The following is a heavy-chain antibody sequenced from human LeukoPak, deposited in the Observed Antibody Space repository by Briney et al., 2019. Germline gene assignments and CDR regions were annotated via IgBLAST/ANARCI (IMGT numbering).Heavy chain of an antibody. V-gene: IGHV4-34*01. J-gene: IGHJ5*02. Sequence: SETLSLTCAVYGGSFSGYYWSWIRQPPGKGLEWIGEINHSGSTNYNPSLKSRVTISVHTSKNQFSLKLSSVTAADTAVYYCARGWSWFDPWGQGTLVTVSS. CDR2: INHSGST. CDR1: GGSFSGYY. D-gene: IGHD3-3*01. CDR3: ARGWSWFDP.